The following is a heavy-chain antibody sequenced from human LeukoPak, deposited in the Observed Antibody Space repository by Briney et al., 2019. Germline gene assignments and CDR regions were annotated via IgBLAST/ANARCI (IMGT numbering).Heavy chain of an antibody. V-gene: IGHV3-21*01. CDR3: ARARRADLRFGEAFRHSKAVRAFDI. D-gene: IGHD3-10*01. Sequence: PGGSLRLSCAASGFTFSSYGMNWVRQAPGKGLEWVSSISSSSSYIYYADSVKGRFTISRDNAKNSLYLQMNSLRAEDTAVFYCARARRADLRFGEAFRHSKAVRAFDIWGQGTMVTVSS. CDR1: GFTFSSYG. CDR2: ISSSSSYI. J-gene: IGHJ3*02.